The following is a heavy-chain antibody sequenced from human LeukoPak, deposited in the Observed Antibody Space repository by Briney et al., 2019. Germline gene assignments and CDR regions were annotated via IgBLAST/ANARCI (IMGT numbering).Heavy chain of an antibody. CDR1: GFTFSTYW. J-gene: IGHJ4*02. Sequence: GGSLRLSCAASGFTFSTYWMSWVRQAPGKGLEWVANIKQDGSEKSYVDSVKGRFTISRDNAKNSLYLQMNSLRAEDTAVYYCARGDSSWFNSYYFDYWGQGTLVTVSS. CDR2: IKQDGSEK. CDR3: ARGDSSWFNSYYFDY. D-gene: IGHD6-13*01. V-gene: IGHV3-7*01.